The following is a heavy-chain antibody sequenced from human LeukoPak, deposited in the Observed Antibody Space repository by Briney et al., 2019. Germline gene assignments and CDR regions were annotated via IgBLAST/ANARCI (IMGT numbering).Heavy chain of an antibody. Sequence: GGSLRLSCAASGFTFSSYEMNWVRRAPGKGLEWVSYISSSGSTIYYADSVKGRFTISRDNAKNSLYLQMNSLRAEDTAVYYCARATRLEGFDPWGQGTLVTVSS. CDR2: ISSSGSTI. V-gene: IGHV3-48*03. D-gene: IGHD6-19*01. CDR3: ARATRLEGFDP. CDR1: GFTFSSYE. J-gene: IGHJ5*02.